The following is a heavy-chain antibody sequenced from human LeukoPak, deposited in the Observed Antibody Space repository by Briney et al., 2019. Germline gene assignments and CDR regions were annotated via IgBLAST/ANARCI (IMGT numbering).Heavy chain of an antibody. Sequence: SETLSLTCTVSGGSISSYYWSWIRQPAGKGLEWIGRIYTSGGTNYNPSLKSRVTMSVDTSKNQFSLKLSSVTAADTAVYYCIGSSSWYVDYWGQGTLVTVSS. CDR3: IGSSSWYVDY. V-gene: IGHV4-4*07. CDR2: IYTSGGT. J-gene: IGHJ4*02. CDR1: GGSISSYY. D-gene: IGHD6-13*01.